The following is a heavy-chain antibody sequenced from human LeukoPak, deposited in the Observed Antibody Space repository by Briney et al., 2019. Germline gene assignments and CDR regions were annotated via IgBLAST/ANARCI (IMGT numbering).Heavy chain of an antibody. V-gene: IGHV1-46*01. D-gene: IGHD4-17*01. J-gene: IGHJ4*02. CDR1: GYTFTSFY. Sequence: ASVKVSCKASGYTFTSFYMHWVRQAPGQGLEWMGIINPSGGSTSYAQKFQGRVTMTRDTSTSTVYMELSSLRSDDTAVYYCAREGDYGDYVTPDYYWGQGTLVTVSS. CDR2: INPSGGST. CDR3: AREGDYGDYVTPDYY.